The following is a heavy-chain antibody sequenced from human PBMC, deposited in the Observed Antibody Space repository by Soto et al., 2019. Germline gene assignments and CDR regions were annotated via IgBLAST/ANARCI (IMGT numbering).Heavy chain of an antibody. Sequence: QVQLVQSGAEEKKPRASVKVSCKASGYTFTSYAMHWVRQAPGQRLEWMGWINAGNGNTKYSQKFQGRVTITRDTSGSTDYMELSSLRSEDTAVYYCARGSRWELLGAFDYWGQGTLVTVSS. V-gene: IGHV1-3*05. CDR2: INAGNGNT. CDR1: GYTFTSYA. D-gene: IGHD1-26*01. J-gene: IGHJ4*02. CDR3: ARGSRWELLGAFDY.